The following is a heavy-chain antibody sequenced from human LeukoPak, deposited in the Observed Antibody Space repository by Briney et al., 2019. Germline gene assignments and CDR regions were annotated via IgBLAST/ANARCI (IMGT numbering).Heavy chain of an antibody. D-gene: IGHD3-10*01. J-gene: IGHJ4*02. CDR1: GFTFSNAW. CDR3: ARGPAYGSGSYVDY. V-gene: IGHV3-15*05. CDR2: IYRNADGGTT. Sequence: GGSLRLSCAASGFTFSNAWMTWVRQAPGKGLEWVGRIYRNADGGTTDYAAPVKGRFTISRDDSKNTLYLQMNSLKTEDTAVYYCARGPAYGSGSYVDYWGQGTLVTVSS.